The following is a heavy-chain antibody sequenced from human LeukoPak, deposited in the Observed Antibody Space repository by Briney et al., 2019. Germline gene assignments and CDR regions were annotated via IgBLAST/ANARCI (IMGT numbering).Heavy chain of an antibody. D-gene: IGHD3-22*01. CDR2: IYYSGST. V-gene: IGHV4-59*01. Sequence: SETLSLTCTVSGGSISSYYWSWIRQPPGKGLEWIGYIYYSGSTNYNPSLKSRVTTSVDTSKNQFSLKLSSVTAADTAVYYCARVRADSSGYLLFDYWGQGTLVTVSS. J-gene: IGHJ4*02. CDR1: GGSISSYY. CDR3: ARVRADSSGYLLFDY.